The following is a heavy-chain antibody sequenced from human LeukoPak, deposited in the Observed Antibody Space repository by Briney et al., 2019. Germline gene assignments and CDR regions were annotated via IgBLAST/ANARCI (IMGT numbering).Heavy chain of an antibody. J-gene: IGHJ5*02. CDR2: LSDSGGGT. Sequence: GGSLRLSCAASGFSLSSYGMTWVRQAPGKQLEWVSTLSDSGGGTYYADSVKGRFTISRDNSRNTLYLQMHSLRVEDTAVYYCAKDRPYITSWYGCSTPWGQGTLVTVSS. D-gene: IGHD6-13*01. V-gene: IGHV3-23*01. CDR3: AKDRPYITSWYGCSTP. CDR1: GFSLSSYG.